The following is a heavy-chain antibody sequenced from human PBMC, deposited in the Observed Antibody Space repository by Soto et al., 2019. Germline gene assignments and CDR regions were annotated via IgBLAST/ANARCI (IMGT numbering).Heavy chain of an antibody. Sequence: GGSLRLSFAASGFTFSSYSMNWVRQAPGKGLEWVSYISSSSSTIYYADSVKGRFTISRDNAKNSLYLQMNSLRAEDTAVYYCARDRCSSTSCYAGTPYYYYYMDVWGKGTTVTVSS. CDR3: ARDRCSSTSCYAGTPYYYYYMDV. V-gene: IGHV3-48*01. D-gene: IGHD2-2*01. CDR2: ISSSSSTI. J-gene: IGHJ6*03. CDR1: GFTFSSYS.